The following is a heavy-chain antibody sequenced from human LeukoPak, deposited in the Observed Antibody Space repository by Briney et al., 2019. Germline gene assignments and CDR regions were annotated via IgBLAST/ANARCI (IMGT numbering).Heavy chain of an antibody. CDR3: ARESQYYYDSSGSPYFDY. Sequence: SVKVSCKASGGTFSSYAISWVRQAPGQGLEWMGGIIPIFGTENYAQKFQGRVTITADESTSTAYMELSSLRSEDTAVYYCARESQYYYDSSGSPYFDYWGQGTLVTVSS. CDR2: IIPIFGTE. CDR1: GGTFSSYA. J-gene: IGHJ4*02. D-gene: IGHD3-22*01. V-gene: IGHV1-69*13.